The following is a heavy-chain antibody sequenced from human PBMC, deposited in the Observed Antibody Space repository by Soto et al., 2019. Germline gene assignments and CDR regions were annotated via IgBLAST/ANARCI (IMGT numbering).Heavy chain of an antibody. CDR3: ASSTSNDYGGPNLVEYFQQ. D-gene: IGHD4-17*01. CDR2: IYYSGST. CDR1: GGSISSGGYY. V-gene: IGHV4-31*03. Sequence: SETLSLTCTVSGGSISSGGYYWSWIRQHPGKGLEWIGYIYYSGSTYYNPSLKSRVTISVDTSKNQFSLKLSSVTAADTAVYYCASSTSNDYGGPNLVEYFQQRGQGTLVTVSS. J-gene: IGHJ1*01.